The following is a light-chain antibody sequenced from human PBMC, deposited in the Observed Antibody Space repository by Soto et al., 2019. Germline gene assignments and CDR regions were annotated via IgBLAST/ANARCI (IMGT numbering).Light chain of an antibody. J-gene: IGKJ4*01. CDR1: QSISSW. Sequence: DIQMTQSPSTLSASVGDRVTITCRASQSISSWLAWYQQKPGKAPKLLIYDASSLASGVPSRFSGSGSGTEFTLTFSSLQPYDFATYYCQQYNSYPTFGGGTKVDIK. CDR2: DAS. V-gene: IGKV1-5*01. CDR3: QQYNSYPT.